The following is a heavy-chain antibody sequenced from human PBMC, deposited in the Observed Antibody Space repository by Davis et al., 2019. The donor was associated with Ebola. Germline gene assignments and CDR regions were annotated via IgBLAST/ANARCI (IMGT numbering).Heavy chain of an antibody. J-gene: IGHJ4*02. D-gene: IGHD4-17*01. CDR1: AGTFSSYT. CDR2: IIPILGIS. Sequence: AASVKVSCKASAGTFSSYTISWVRQAPGQGLEWMGRIIPILGISNYAQKFQGRVTITADKSTSKAYMELSSLRSEETAVYYCARDPTVTTPHDDYWGQGTLVTVSS. V-gene: IGHV1-69*04. CDR3: ARDPTVTTPHDDY.